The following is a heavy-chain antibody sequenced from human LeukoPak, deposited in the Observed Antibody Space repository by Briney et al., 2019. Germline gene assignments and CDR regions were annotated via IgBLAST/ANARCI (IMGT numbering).Heavy chain of an antibody. D-gene: IGHD6-19*01. V-gene: IGHV4-39*02. CDR1: GGSIGSSSYY. J-gene: IGHJ4*02. CDR3: AREDSSGWYRDFDY. CDR2: IDYTGNT. Sequence: SETLSLTCAVSGGSIGSSSYYWGWIRQPPGKGLEWIESIDYTGNTYYNPSLKSRVTISVDTSKNQFSLKLSSVTAADTAVYYCAREDSSGWYRDFDYWGQGTLVTVSS.